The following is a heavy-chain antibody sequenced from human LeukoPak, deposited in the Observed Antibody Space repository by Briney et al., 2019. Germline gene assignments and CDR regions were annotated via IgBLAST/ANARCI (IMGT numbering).Heavy chain of an antibody. J-gene: IGHJ4*02. V-gene: IGHV3-11*03. CDR2: ISSSSSYT. CDR1: GIPFSDYY. CDR3: AAGTAAGY. Sequence: GGSLRLSCVVSGIPFSDYYMNWIRQAPGKGLEWISYISSSSSYTDYADSVKGRFTISRDNAQNALFLQMNSLRVEDTAVYYCAAGTAAGYWGQGTLVTVSS. D-gene: IGHD6-25*01.